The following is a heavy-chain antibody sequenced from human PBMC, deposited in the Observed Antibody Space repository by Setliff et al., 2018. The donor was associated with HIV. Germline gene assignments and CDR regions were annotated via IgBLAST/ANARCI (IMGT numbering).Heavy chain of an antibody. CDR2: IYNDGST. V-gene: IGHV3-66*02. CDR3: ARSRPYNSALNY. CDR1: GFTVSSSY. Sequence: GSLRLSCEASGFTVSSSYMAWFRQAPGKGLEWVSTIYNDGSTYHRDTVKGRFTLSRDNSKNTVYLQVGSLRPDDTAMYYCARSRPYNSALNYWGQGTLVTVSS. J-gene: IGHJ4*02. D-gene: IGHD1-1*01.